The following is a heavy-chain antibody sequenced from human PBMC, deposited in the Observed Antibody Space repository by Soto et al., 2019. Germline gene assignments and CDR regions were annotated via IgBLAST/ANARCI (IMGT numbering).Heavy chain of an antibody. CDR3: AKPFLSSSSNGFDP. Sequence: QVQLVESGGGVVQPGRSLRLSCAASGFTFSSYCMHWVRQAPGKGLEWVAVISYDGSNKYYADSVKSRFTISRDNSKNTLYLQMNSLRAEDTAVYYCAKPFLSSSSNGFDPWGQGTLVTVSS. J-gene: IGHJ5*02. CDR2: ISYDGSNK. D-gene: IGHD6-6*01. CDR1: GFTFSSYC. V-gene: IGHV3-30*18.